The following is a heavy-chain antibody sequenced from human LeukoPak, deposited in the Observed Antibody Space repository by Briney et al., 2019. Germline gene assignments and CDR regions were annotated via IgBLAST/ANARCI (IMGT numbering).Heavy chain of an antibody. Sequence: GGSLRLSCAASGFIFSSYGMHWVRQAPGKGLEWVAFIRHDGSNKKYADSVKGRFIISRDNAKNSLYLQMNSLRVEDTAVYYCARVPYSSASDDYWGQGTLVTVSS. J-gene: IGHJ4*02. CDR2: IRHDGSNK. CDR3: ARVPYSSASDDY. V-gene: IGHV3-30*02. D-gene: IGHD6-6*01. CDR1: GFIFSSYG.